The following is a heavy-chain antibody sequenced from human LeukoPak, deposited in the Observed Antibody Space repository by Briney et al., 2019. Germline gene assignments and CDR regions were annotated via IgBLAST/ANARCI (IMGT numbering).Heavy chain of an antibody. J-gene: IGHJ4*02. D-gene: IGHD6-19*01. CDR1: GFTFSSYA. V-gene: IGHV3-30-3*01. Sequence: GWSLRLSCAASGFTFSSYAMHWVRQAPGKGLEWGAVISYDGSNKYYADSVKGRFTISRDNSKNTLYLQMNSLRAEDTAVYYCARDLGAVAGIFDYWGQGTLVTVSS. CDR3: ARDLGAVAGIFDY. CDR2: ISYDGSNK.